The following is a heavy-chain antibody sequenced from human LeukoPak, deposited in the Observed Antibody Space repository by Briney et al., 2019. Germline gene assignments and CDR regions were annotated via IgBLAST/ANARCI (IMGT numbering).Heavy chain of an antibody. D-gene: IGHD5-12*01. J-gene: IGHJ4*02. V-gene: IGHV3-7*01. Sequence: GGSLRLSCVDSGITFSKYRMNWVRQAPGKGLEWVANMKHDGNEKHYVDSVEGRFTISRDNAKSSLYLQMNNLRAEDTAVYYCARDLGHSGYDLYDYWGQGTLVTVSS. CDR2: MKHDGNEK. CDR1: GITFSKYR. CDR3: ARDLGHSGYDLYDY.